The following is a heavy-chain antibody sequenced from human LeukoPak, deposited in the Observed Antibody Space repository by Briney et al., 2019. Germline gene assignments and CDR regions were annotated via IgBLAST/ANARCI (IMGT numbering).Heavy chain of an antibody. CDR2: ISSNGGST. J-gene: IGHJ4*02. CDR3: AGGGLYYDSLHLDY. D-gene: IGHD3-22*01. V-gene: IGHV3-64*01. CDR1: GFTFSSYA. Sequence: GGSLRLSCAASGFTFSSYAMHWVRQAPGKGLEYVSAISSNGGSTYYANSVKGRFTISRDNSKNTLYLQMGSLRAEDMAVYYCAGGGLYYDSLHLDYWGQGTLVTVSS.